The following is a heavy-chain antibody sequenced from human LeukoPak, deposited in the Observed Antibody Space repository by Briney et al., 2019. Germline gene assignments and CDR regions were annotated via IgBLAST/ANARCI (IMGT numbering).Heavy chain of an antibody. CDR3: AGDIGGRYYFHY. CDR2: INHSGST. D-gene: IGHD3-10*01. J-gene: IGHJ4*02. V-gene: IGHV4-34*01. Sequence: PSETLSLTCAVYGGSFSGYYWSWIRQPPGKGLEWIGEINHSGSTNYNPSLKSRVTISVDTSKNQFSLKLSSVTAADTAVYYCAGDIGGRYYFHYWGQGTLVTVSS. CDR1: GGSFSGYY.